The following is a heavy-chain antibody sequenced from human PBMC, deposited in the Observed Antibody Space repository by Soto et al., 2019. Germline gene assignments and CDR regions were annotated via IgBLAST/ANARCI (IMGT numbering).Heavy chain of an antibody. Sequence: PSETLSLTCTVSGGSVSSGNYYWNWIRQSPGRGLEWIGYIYYSGSTNYNPSLKSRVSISVDTSKNQFSLRLSSVTAADTAVYYCASWHSSSWYNFDFWGQGPLVTVYS. V-gene: IGHV4-61*01. CDR1: GGSVSSGNYY. CDR3: ASWHSSSWYNFDF. CDR2: IYYSGST. J-gene: IGHJ4*02. D-gene: IGHD6-13*01.